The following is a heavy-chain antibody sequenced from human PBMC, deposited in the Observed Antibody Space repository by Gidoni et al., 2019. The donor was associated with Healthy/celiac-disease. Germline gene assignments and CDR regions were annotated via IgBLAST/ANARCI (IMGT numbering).Heavy chain of an antibody. CDR1: GFTFSSYG. CDR3: AKYKPGYGMDV. D-gene: IGHD1-20*01. V-gene: IGHV3-30*18. Sequence: QVQLVESGGGVVQPGRSLRLSCAASGFTFSSYGLHWVRQAPGKGLEWVAVISYDGSNKYYADSVKGRFTISGDNSKNTLYLQMNSLRAEDTAVYYCAKYKPGYGMDVWGQGTTVTVSS. CDR2: ISYDGSNK. J-gene: IGHJ6*02.